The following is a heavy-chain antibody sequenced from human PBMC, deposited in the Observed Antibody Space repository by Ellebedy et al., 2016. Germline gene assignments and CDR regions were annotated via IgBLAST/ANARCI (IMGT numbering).Heavy chain of an antibody. V-gene: IGHV4-59*12. Sequence: GSLRLXCTVSGGSISSYYWSWIRQPPGKGLEWIGYIYYSGSTNYNPSLKSRVTISVDTSKNQFSLKLSSVTAADTAVYYCARMGCSGGSCYSIFDYWGQGTLVTVSS. J-gene: IGHJ4*02. D-gene: IGHD2-15*01. CDR1: GGSISSYY. CDR3: ARMGCSGGSCYSIFDY. CDR2: IYYSGST.